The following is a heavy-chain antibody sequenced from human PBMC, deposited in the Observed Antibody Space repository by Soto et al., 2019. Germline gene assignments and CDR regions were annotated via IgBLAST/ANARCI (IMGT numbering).Heavy chain of an antibody. CDR1: GFTFSSYG. Sequence: LRLSCAASGFTFSSYGMHWVRQAPGKGLEWVAVIWYDGSNKYYADSVKGRFTISRDNSKNTLYLQMNSLRAEDTAVYYCARDTADIVVVVAATPSYYFDYWGQGTLVTVSS. V-gene: IGHV3-33*01. J-gene: IGHJ4*02. CDR3: ARDTADIVVVVAATPSYYFDY. D-gene: IGHD2-15*01. CDR2: IWYDGSNK.